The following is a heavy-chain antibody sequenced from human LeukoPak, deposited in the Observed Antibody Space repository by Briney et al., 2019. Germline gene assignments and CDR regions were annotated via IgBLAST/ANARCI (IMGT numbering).Heavy chain of an antibody. CDR2: IYSDGSI. CDR1: GFSVGGNY. Sequence: GGSLRPSCAASGFSVGGNYISWVRQAPGRGLEWVSMIYSDGSIFHADSVKGRFTMSRDNSRNTLDLQMNSLRVEDTAVYFCARDRRRLRGMNGDGDAFDIWGQGTMVTVSS. J-gene: IGHJ3*02. D-gene: IGHD1-1*01. V-gene: IGHV3-53*01. CDR3: ARDRRRLRGMNGDGDAFDI.